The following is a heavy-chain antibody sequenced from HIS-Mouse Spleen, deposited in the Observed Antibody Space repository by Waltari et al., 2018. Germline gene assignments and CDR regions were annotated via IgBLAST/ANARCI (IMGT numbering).Heavy chain of an antibody. CDR1: GGSFSGYY. CDR3: ARLQFGELFSIPMAFDI. J-gene: IGHJ3*02. Sequence: QVQLQQWGAGLLKPSETLSLTCAVYGGSFSGYYWIRIRQPPGKGLEWIGEINHSGSTNYNQSLKSRVTISVDTSKNQFSLKLSSVTAADTAVYYCARLQFGELFSIPMAFDIWGQGTMVTVSS. CDR2: INHSGST. V-gene: IGHV4-34*01. D-gene: IGHD3-10*01.